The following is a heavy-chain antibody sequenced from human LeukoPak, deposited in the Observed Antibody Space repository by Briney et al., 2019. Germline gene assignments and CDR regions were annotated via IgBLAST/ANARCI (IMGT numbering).Heavy chain of an antibody. CDR1: GYSFSSHW. CDR3: ARRDRYYLFDY. Sequence: PGESLKISCTGSGYSFSSHWIAWVRQMPGKGLEWMGIIYPGDSDTKYSPSFQGHVTISVDKSITTAYLQWSSLKASDTAMYYCARRDRYYLFDYWGQGTLVTVSS. V-gene: IGHV5-51*01. CDR2: IYPGDSDT. D-gene: IGHD2/OR15-2a*01. J-gene: IGHJ4*02.